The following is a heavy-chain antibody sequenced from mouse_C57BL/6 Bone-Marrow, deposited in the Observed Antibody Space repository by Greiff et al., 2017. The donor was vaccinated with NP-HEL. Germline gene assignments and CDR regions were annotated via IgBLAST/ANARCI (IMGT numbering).Heavy chain of an antibody. CDR3: VGSLYYFDY. Sequence: QVQLQQSGAELVRPGASVKLSCKASGYTFTDYYINWVKQRPGQGLEWIARIYPGSGNTYYNEKFKGKATLTAEKSSSTAYMQLSSLTSEDSAVYFCVGSLYYFDYWGQGTTLTVSS. J-gene: IGHJ2*01. D-gene: IGHD1-1*02. V-gene: IGHV1-76*01. CDR2: IYPGSGNT. CDR1: GYTFTDYY.